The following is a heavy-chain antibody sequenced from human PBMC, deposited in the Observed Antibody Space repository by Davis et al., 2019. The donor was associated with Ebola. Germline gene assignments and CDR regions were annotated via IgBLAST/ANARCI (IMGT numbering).Heavy chain of an antibody. Sequence: ASVKVSCKASGYTFTSYDINWVRQATGQGLEWMGWMNPNSGNTGYAQKFQGRVTMTRNTSISTAYMELRSLRSDDTAVYYCARCGYCSGGSCYSGPRYYYYYGMDVWGQGTTVTVSS. CDR2: MNPNSGNT. CDR3: ARCGYCSGGSCYSGPRYYYYYGMDV. D-gene: IGHD2-15*01. V-gene: IGHV1-8*01. J-gene: IGHJ6*02. CDR1: GYTFTSYD.